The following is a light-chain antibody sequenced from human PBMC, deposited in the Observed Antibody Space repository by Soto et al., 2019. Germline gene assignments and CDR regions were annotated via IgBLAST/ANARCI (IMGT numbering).Light chain of an antibody. V-gene: IGKV3-20*01. CDR1: QSVSSNY. J-gene: IGKJ2*01. CDR2: DAS. CDR3: EQYGTSPPNT. Sequence: EIVMTQSPGTLSLSPGETATLSCRASQSVSSNYLAWYRQKPGQAPRLLIYDASRRATGIPDRFSGSGSGTDFTLTICRLEAEDCAVYYCEQYGTSPPNTCGQGTKLEIK.